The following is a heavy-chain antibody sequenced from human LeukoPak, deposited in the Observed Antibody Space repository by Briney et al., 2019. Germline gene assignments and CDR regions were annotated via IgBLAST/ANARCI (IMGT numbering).Heavy chain of an antibody. J-gene: IGHJ4*02. V-gene: IGHV3-20*04. Sequence: GGSLRLSCAASGFIFEDNGMSWVRQAPGKELEWVSGINWNGETTGYVDSVKGRFTISRDNAKNSLYLQMNSLRVEDTALYYCATHSYYYGSGSYPHYLDYWGQGTLVTVSS. D-gene: IGHD3-10*01. CDR2: INWNGETT. CDR3: ATHSYYYGSGSYPHYLDY. CDR1: GFIFEDNG.